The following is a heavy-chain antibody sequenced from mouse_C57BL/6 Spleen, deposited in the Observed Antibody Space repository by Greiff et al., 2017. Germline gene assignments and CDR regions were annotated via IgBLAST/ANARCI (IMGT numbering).Heavy chain of an antibody. J-gene: IGHJ2*01. CDR3: ARQYYYGSSYYFDY. V-gene: IGHV1-69*01. D-gene: IGHD1-1*01. CDR1: GYTFTSYW. Sequence: VQLQQSGAELVMPGASVKLSCKASGYTFTSYWMHWVKQRPGQGLEWIGEIDPSDSYTNYNQKFKGKSTLTVDKSSSTAYMQLSSLTSEDSAVYYCARQYYYGSSYYFDYWGQGTTLTVSS. CDR2: IDPSDSYT.